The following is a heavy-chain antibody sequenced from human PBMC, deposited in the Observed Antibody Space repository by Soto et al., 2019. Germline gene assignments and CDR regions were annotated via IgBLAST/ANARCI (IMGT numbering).Heavy chain of an antibody. J-gene: IGHJ4*02. CDR3: ARYRREEVAGYTLDN. CDR1: GGSISSNY. V-gene: IGHV4-59*01. Sequence: SETLSLTCTVSGGSISSNYWTWIRQPPGKGLEWIGYVYNSWSTNYNPSLKSRVTISEDTSKSQFSLKVNSMTAADTAVYYCARYRREEVAGYTLDNCGQRILVTVSS. D-gene: IGHD2-15*01. CDR2: VYNSWST.